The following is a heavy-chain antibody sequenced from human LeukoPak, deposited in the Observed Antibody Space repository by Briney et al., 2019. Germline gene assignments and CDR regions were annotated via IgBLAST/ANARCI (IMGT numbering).Heavy chain of an antibody. Sequence: GGSLRLSCAASGFTFDDYGMSWVRQAPGKGLEWVSGINWNGGSTGYADSVKGRFTISRDNAKNSLYLQMNGLRAEDTALYYCASVAHTAMAFDYWGQGTLVTVSS. V-gene: IGHV3-20*04. J-gene: IGHJ4*02. CDR3: ASVAHTAMAFDY. CDR1: GFTFDDYG. CDR2: INWNGGST. D-gene: IGHD5-18*01.